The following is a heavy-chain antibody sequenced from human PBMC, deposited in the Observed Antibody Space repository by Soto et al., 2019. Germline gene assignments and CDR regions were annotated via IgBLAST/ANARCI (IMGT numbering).Heavy chain of an antibody. Sequence: QVQLVQSAAEVKKPGSSVKVSSKASGGTFSSYAITWVRQAPGQGLEWMGGIIPIFGTANYAQKFQGRVTITADESTSTAYMELSSLRSEDTAVYYCARDRGPSSGYYPYWFDPWGQGTLVTVSS. D-gene: IGHD3-22*01. CDR2: IIPIFGTA. V-gene: IGHV1-69*12. CDR3: ARDRGPSSGYYPYWFDP. CDR1: GGTFSSYA. J-gene: IGHJ5*02.